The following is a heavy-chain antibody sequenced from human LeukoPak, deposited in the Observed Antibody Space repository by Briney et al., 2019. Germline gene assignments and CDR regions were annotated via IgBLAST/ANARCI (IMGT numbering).Heavy chain of an antibody. Sequence: ASVKVSCKASGGTFSSYAISWVRQAPGQGLEWMGWISAYNGNTNYAQKLQGRVTMTTDTSTSTAYMELRSLRSDDTAVYYCARAESGAYYYDSSGSNDAFDIWGQGTMVTVSS. D-gene: IGHD3-22*01. CDR3: ARAESGAYYYDSSGSNDAFDI. V-gene: IGHV1-18*01. J-gene: IGHJ3*02. CDR1: GGTFSSYA. CDR2: ISAYNGNT.